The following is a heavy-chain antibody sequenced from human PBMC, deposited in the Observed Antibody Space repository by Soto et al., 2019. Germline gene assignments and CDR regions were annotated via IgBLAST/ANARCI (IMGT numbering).Heavy chain of an antibody. CDR1: GYTFTSYG. Sequence: QVQLVQSGAEVKKPGASVKVSCKASGYTFTSYGISWVRQAPGQVLECMGCISAYICNTNYAQKPQGRVTMTTDTYRRAAYREVLSLRSDVMAAYYCARDMYGDPGYWGQGTLVTVSS. V-gene: IGHV1-18*03. J-gene: IGHJ4*02. CDR3: ARDMYGDPGY. D-gene: IGHD4-17*01. CDR2: ISAYICNT.